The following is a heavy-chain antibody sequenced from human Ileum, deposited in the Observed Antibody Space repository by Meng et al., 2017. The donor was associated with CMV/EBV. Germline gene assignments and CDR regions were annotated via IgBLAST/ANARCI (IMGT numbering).Heavy chain of an antibody. V-gene: IGHV4-30-4*08. CDR1: GGSISSCDYY. D-gene: IGHD3-22*01. CDR3: ARGVNYYPISGYKYYDQ. Sequence: QPQLQESGPGLLEPSQPLTLTFTGSGGSISSCDYYWSWIRQSPGKGLEWIGYIYYSGSTYYNPSLKSRLIISVDTSKNQSSLKLSSVTAADTAVYFCARGVNYYPISGYKYYDQWGQGTLVTVSS. CDR2: IYYSGST. J-gene: IGHJ4*02.